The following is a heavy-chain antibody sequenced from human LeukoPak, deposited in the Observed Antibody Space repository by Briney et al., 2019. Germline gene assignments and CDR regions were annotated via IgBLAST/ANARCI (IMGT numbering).Heavy chain of an antibody. CDR3: ARAPSAGSYSFYYFDY. CDR2: IYTSGST. Sequence: SETLSLTCTVSGGSISSYYWSWIRQPAGKGLEWIGRIYTSGSTNYNPSLKSRVTMSVDTSKNQFSLKLSSVTAADTAVYYCARAPSAGSYSFYYFDYGGQGTLVTVSS. CDR1: GGSISSYY. V-gene: IGHV4-4*07. D-gene: IGHD3-10*01. J-gene: IGHJ4*02.